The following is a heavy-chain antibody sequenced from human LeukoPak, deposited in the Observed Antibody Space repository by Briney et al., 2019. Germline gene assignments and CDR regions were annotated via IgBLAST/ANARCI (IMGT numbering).Heavy chain of an antibody. J-gene: IGHJ4*02. CDR1: GFTFSSYA. Sequence: PGGSLRLSCTASGFTFSSYAMNWVRQAPGKGLEWVSTISTNGGSTYYADSVKGRFTISRDNSKNTLYLQVNSLRAEDTAIYYCAKGAGIQLWPSFDYWGQGTLVTVSS. D-gene: IGHD5-18*01. CDR2: ISTNGGST. V-gene: IGHV3-23*01. CDR3: AKGAGIQLWPSFDY.